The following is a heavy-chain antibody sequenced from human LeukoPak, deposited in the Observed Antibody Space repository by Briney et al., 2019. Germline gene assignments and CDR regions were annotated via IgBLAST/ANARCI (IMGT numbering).Heavy chain of an antibody. CDR3: ARVMGDGYKRAFDY. V-gene: IGHV4-59*01. CDR2: IYYSGST. J-gene: IGHJ4*02. Sequence: SETLSLTCTVSGGSISSYYWSWIRQPPGKGLEWIRYIYYSGSTNYNPSLKSRVTISVDTSKNEFSLKLSSVTAADTAVYYCARVMGDGYKRAFDYWGQGTLVTVSS. D-gene: IGHD5-24*01. CDR1: GGSISSYY.